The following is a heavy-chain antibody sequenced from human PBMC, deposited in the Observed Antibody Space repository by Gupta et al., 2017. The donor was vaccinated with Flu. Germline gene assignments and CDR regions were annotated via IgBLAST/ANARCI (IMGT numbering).Heavy chain of an antibody. V-gene: IGHV3-33*01. J-gene: IGHJ3*02. Sequence: QVQLVESGGGVVQPGRSLRLSCAASGFTFSSYGMHWVRQAPGKGLEWVAVIWYDGSNKYYADSVKGRFTISRDNSKNTLYRQMNSLRAEDTAVYYCAREGITMIVGRSPGAFDIWGQGTMVTVSS. CDR1: GFTFSSYG. D-gene: IGHD3-22*01. CDR2: IWYDGSNK. CDR3: AREGITMIVGRSPGAFDI.